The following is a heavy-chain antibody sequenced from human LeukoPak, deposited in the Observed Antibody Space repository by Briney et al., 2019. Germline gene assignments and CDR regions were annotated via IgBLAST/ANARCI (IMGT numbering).Heavy chain of an antibody. D-gene: IGHD1/OR15-1a*01. CDR3: AGMDWNNNYYMDV. J-gene: IGHJ6*03. V-gene: IGHV1-69*05. CDR2: IIPILGTA. Sequence: ASVKVSCKASGGTFSSSGIAWVRQAPGQGLEWMGGIIPILGTANSAQRFQGRVTITTGESRSTVYMEVSSLRSEDTAVYYCAGMDWNNNYYMDVWGKGTTVTVSS. CDR1: GGTFSSSG.